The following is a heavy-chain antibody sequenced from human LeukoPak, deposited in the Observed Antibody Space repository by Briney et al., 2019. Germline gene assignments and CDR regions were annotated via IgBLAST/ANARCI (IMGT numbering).Heavy chain of an antibody. V-gene: IGHV3-7*01. Sequence: GGSLRLSCAAFGFTFSSYWMSWVRQAPGKGLEWVANIKQDGSEKYYVDSVKGRFTISRDNAKNSLYLQMNSLRAEDTAVYYCARDPHYDFWSGYGYYYYGMDVWGQGTTVTVSS. D-gene: IGHD3-3*01. CDR3: ARDPHYDFWSGYGYYYYGMDV. CDR2: IKQDGSEK. CDR1: GFTFSSYW. J-gene: IGHJ6*02.